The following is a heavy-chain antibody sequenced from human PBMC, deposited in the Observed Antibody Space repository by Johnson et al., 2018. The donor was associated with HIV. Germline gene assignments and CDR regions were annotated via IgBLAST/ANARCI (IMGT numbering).Heavy chain of an antibody. V-gene: IGHV3-30-3*01. D-gene: IGHD3-22*01. CDR1: GVTFTNYA. CDR2: ISYDGNNL. Sequence: QVQLVESGGGVVQPGRSLRLSCAASGVTFTNYAMHWVRQAPGKGLEWVATISYDGNNLYFADSVKGRFIISRDNSKNMLYLQINSLRTEDTAVYYCARGTYVYDSTGYYLSAFDIWGQGTMLTVSS. CDR3: ARGTYVYDSTGYYLSAFDI. J-gene: IGHJ3*02.